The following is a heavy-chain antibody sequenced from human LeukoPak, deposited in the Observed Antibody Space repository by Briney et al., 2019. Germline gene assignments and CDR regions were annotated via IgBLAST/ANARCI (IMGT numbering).Heavy chain of an antibody. V-gene: IGHV3-30-3*01. CDR2: ISYDASNK. D-gene: IGHD6-13*01. Sequence: PGGSLRLSCAASGFTFSSYAMHWVRQAPGKGLEWVAVISYDASNKYYADSVKGRFTISRDNSKNTLYLQMNSLRAEDTAVYYCARVWSSSWYFDYWGQGTLVTVSS. CDR1: GFTFSSYA. J-gene: IGHJ4*02. CDR3: ARVWSSSWYFDY.